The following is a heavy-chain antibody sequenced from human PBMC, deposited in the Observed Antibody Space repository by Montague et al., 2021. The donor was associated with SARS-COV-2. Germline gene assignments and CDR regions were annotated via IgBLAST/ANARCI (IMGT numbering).Heavy chain of an antibody. V-gene: IGHV3-23*01. J-gene: IGHJ4*02. D-gene: IGHD3-10*01. CDR1: GFTFSSYA. Sequence: SLRLSCAASGFTFSSYAMSWVRLAPGKGLDWVSDISGNGGTTHYADSVKGRFTISRDNSKNTLYLQMNSLRAEDTAVYYCAKQLARMAPYYDYWGQGTLVTVSS. CDR3: AKQLARMAPYYDY. CDR2: ISGNGGTT.